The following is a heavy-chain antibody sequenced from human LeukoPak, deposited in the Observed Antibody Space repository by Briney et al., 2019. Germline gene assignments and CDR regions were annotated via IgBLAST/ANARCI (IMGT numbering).Heavy chain of an antibody. J-gene: IGHJ3*02. CDR2: IYYSGST. Sequence: SETLSLTCSVSGGSISSYYGSWIRQPPGKGLEGIGYIYYSGSTNYNPSLKSRVTISVDTSKNQFSLKLSSVTAADTAVYYCARDLKYYYDSSGYTDAFDIWGQGTMVTVSS. CDR3: ARDLKYYYDSSGYTDAFDI. CDR1: GGSISSYY. D-gene: IGHD3-22*01. V-gene: IGHV4-59*01.